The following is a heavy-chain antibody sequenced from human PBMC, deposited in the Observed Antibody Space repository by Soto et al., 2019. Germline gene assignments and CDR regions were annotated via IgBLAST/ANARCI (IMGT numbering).Heavy chain of an antibody. D-gene: IGHD2-15*01. Sequence: SVKVSCKASGFTFTSSAVQWVRQARGQRLEWIGWIVVGSGNTNYAQKFQERVTITRDMSTSTAYMELSSLRSEDTAVYYCAAGLGYCSGGSCYFDYWGQGTLVTVS. CDR1: GFTFTSSA. CDR3: AAGLGYCSGGSCYFDY. CDR2: IVVGSGNT. J-gene: IGHJ4*02. V-gene: IGHV1-58*01.